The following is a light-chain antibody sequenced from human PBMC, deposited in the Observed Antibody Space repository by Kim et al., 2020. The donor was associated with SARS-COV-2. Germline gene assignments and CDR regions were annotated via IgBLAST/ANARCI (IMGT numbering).Light chain of an antibody. V-gene: IGKV1-39*01. CDR1: QSINTY. CDR2: VAS. J-gene: IGKJ4*01. CDR3: QQSHIAPLT. Sequence: ASVGDRVPITCRASQSINTYLNWYQPKPGKAPKLLIFVASTLQSGVPSRFSGRGSGTEFTLTIRSLQPEDFATYYCQQSHIAPLTFGGGTKVDIK.